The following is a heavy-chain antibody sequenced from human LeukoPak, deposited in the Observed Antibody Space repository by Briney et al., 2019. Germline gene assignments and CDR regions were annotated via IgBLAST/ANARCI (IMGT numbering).Heavy chain of an antibody. D-gene: IGHD5-18*01. CDR3: ARDRVVRIQRWSTDY. Sequence: SLSPSFASPGFTFSDYYMRWIRQPPGKGLGWVSYIISIGSTIYYPHPVQGRFTFSRDNAKNSLYLQMNSLRAEDTTVYYCARDRVVRIQRWSTDYWGQGNLVTVSS. CDR2: IISIGSTI. V-gene: IGHV3-11*04. CDR1: GFTFSDYY. J-gene: IGHJ4*02.